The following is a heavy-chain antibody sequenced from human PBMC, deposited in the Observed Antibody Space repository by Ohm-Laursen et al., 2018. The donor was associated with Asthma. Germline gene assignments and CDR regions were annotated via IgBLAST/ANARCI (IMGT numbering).Heavy chain of an antibody. Sequence: SLRLSCTASGFNFGSYAMTWVRQAPGKGLEWVSGISGSGGSTHYADNVKGRFTISRDNSKNTLYLQMNSLRAEDTAVYYCAKVVVMDVWGQGTTVTVSS. CDR3: AKVVVMDV. CDR1: GFNFGSYA. V-gene: IGHV3-23*01. D-gene: IGHD3-16*02. CDR2: ISGSGGST. J-gene: IGHJ6*02.